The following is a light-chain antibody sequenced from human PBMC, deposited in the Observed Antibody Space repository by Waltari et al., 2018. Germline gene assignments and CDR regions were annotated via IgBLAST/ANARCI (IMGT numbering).Light chain of an antibody. J-gene: IGKJ3*01. CDR3: QQYGSSPFT. CDR1: QSVSSIY. Sequence: EIVLTQSPGTLSLSPGERATLSCRASQSVSSIYLAWYQQQPGQAPRLLIYGASSRATGIPDRFGGSVSGTDFTLTINRLEPEDFAVYYCQQYGSSPFTFGPGTKVDIK. CDR2: GAS. V-gene: IGKV3-20*01.